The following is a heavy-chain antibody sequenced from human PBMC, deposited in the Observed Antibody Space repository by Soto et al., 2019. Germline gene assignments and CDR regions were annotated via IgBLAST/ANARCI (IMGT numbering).Heavy chain of an antibody. CDR1: GGSFSGYY. J-gene: IGHJ5*02. CDR2: INHSGST. D-gene: IGHD2-2*01. Sequence: KPSETLSLTCAVYGGSFSGYYWSWIRQPPGKGLEWIGEINHSGSTNYNPSLKSRVTISVDTSKNQFSLKLSSVTAADTAVYYCARGLQPSSTSCPNWFDPWGQGTLVTVSS. CDR3: ARGLQPSSTSCPNWFDP. V-gene: IGHV4-34*01.